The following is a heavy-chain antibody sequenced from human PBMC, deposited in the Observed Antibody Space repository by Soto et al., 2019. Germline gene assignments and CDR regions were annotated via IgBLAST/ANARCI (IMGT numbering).Heavy chain of an antibody. D-gene: IGHD5-12*01. Sequence: EVHLVESGGGLVQPGTSLRLSCAASGFSFDDYAMHWVRQAPGKGLEWLSGIGWNSVRMDYADSVKGRFTISRDNAKNSLYLQMTSLRPEDTALYYCAKDVPQESWLHSFQHWGQGTLVIVSS. CDR3: AKDVPQESWLHSFQH. J-gene: IGHJ1*01. CDR2: IGWNSVRM. CDR1: GFSFDDYA. V-gene: IGHV3-9*01.